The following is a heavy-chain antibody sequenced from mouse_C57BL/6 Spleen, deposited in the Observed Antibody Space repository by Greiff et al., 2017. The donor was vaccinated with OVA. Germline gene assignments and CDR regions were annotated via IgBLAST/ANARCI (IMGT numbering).Heavy chain of an antibody. CDR2: ISDGGSYT. Sequence: EVKLQESGGGLVKPGGSLKLSCAASGFTFSSYAMSWVRQTPEKRLEWVATISDGGSYTYYPDNVKGRFTISRDNAKNNLYLQMSHLKSEDTAMYYCARDGELGVGGAFDYWGQGTTLTVSS. D-gene: IGHD4-1*01. CDR1: GFTFSSYA. J-gene: IGHJ2*01. CDR3: ARDGELGVGGAFDY. V-gene: IGHV5-4*01.